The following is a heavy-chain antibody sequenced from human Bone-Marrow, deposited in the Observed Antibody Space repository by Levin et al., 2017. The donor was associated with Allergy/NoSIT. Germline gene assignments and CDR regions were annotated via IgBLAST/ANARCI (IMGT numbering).Heavy chain of an antibody. CDR1: GFTFTSSA. D-gene: IGHD3-10*01. V-gene: IGHV1-58*02. CDR3: AANHLYYYGSGSYGAFDI. J-gene: IGHJ3*02. CDR2: IVVGSGNT. Sequence: PGGSLRLSCKASGFTFTSSAMQWVRQARGQRLEWIGWIVVGSGNTNYAQKFQERVTITRDMSTSTAYMELSSLRSEDTAVYYCAANHLYYYGSGSYGAFDIWGQGTMVTVSS.